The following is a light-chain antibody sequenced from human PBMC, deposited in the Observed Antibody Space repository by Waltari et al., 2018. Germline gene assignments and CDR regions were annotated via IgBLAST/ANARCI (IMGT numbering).Light chain of an antibody. CDR3: ATWDDSLNGVV. V-gene: IGLV1-44*01. J-gene: IGLJ2*01. CDR1: RSNLGANL. CDR2: SNN. Sequence: QSVLTQPPSASGTPGQGVTISCSGSRSNLGANLVNWYQQLPGTAPKVLIYSNNQRPSGVPDRFSGSKSGTSASLAVSGLQSEDEGDYYCATWDDSLNGVVFGGGTKLTVL.